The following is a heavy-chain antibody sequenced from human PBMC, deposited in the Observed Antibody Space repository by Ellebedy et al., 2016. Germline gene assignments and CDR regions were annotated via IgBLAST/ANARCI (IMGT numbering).Heavy chain of an antibody. J-gene: IGHJ6*02. D-gene: IGHD2-8*02. CDR3: ARGTPKGLLGYYYYYGMDV. V-gene: IGHV3-33*08. CDR1: GFTFSSYG. Sequence: GESLKISCAASGFTFSSYGMHWVRQAPGKGLEWVAVIWYDGSNKYYADSVKGRFTISRDNSKNTLYLQMNSLRAEDTAVYYCARGTPKGLLGYYYYYGMDVWGQGTTVTVSS. CDR2: IWYDGSNK.